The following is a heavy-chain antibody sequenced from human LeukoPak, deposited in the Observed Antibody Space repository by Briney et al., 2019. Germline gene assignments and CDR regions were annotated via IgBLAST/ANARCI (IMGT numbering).Heavy chain of an antibody. D-gene: IGHD3-22*01. CDR1: GYTFTSYG. Sequence: GESLKISCKGSGYTFTSYGISWVRQAPGQGLEWMGWISAYNGNTNYAQKLQGRVTMTTDTSTSTAYMELRSLRSDDTAVYYCARAGDYYDSSGYYYLGEDYWGQGTLVTVSS. J-gene: IGHJ4*02. CDR2: ISAYNGNT. V-gene: IGHV1-18*01. CDR3: ARAGDYYDSSGYYYLGEDY.